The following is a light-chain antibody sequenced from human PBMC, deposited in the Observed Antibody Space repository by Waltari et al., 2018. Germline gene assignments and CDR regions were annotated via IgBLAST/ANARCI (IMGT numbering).Light chain of an antibody. CDR2: SVN. CDR3: AAWDGSLKGVV. V-gene: IGLV1-44*01. J-gene: IGLJ2*01. Sequence: QSVLTQSPSASGTPGQRVTIPCSGGSSNIGINVVNWYQQFPGTAPRLLIYSVNQRPSGVPDRFSGSKSGTSASLAISGLQSEDEADYYCAAWDGSLKGVVFGGGTKLTVL. CDR1: SSNIGINV.